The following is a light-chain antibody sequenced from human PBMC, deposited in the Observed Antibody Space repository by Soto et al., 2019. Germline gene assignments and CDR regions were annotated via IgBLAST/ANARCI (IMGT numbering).Light chain of an antibody. CDR2: GAS. Sequence: VMTQSPATLSVSPGERDTLSCWASETVATNLAWYQQKPGQAPRLLISGASTRAAGISDRFRGSGSGKEFTLTVSSLRSEDSASYYCQQYFEWPPMTFGQGTKVEI. J-gene: IGKJ1*01. CDR1: ETVATN. CDR3: QQYFEWPPMT. V-gene: IGKV3-15*01.